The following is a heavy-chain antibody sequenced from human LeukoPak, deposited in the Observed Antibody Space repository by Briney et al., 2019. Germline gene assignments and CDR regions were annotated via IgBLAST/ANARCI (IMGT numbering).Heavy chain of an antibody. D-gene: IGHD6-19*01. J-gene: IGHJ6*02. V-gene: IGHV1-69*04. CDR2: IIPILGIA. CDR1: GGTFSSYA. CDR3: AREARDTYSSGYYGMDV. Sequence: SVKVSCKASGGTFSSYAISWVRQAPRQGLEWMGRIIPILGIANYAQKFQGRVTITADKSTSTAYMELSSLRSEDTAVYYCAREARDTYSSGYYGMDVWGQGTTVTVSS.